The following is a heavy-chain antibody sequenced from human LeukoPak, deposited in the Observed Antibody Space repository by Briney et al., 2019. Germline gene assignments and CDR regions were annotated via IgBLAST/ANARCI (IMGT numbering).Heavy chain of an antibody. J-gene: IGHJ4*02. CDR2: INHSGST. V-gene: IGHV4-34*01. CDR1: GGSFSGYY. CDR3: ASTAMAAFDY. Sequence: PSETLSLTCAVYGGSFSGYYWSWIRQPPGKGLEWIGEINHSGSTNYNPSLKSRVTISVDTSKNQFSLKLSSVTAADTAVYYYASTAMAAFDYWGQGTLVTVSS. D-gene: IGHD5-18*01.